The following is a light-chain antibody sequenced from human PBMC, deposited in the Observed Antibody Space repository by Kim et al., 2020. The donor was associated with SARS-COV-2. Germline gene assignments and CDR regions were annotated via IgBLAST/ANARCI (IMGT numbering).Light chain of an antibody. CDR3: QSADSSGTYRNWV. V-gene: IGLV3-25*03. Sequence: SYELTQPPSVSVSPGQTARITCSGDALPKKYAYWYQQKPGQAPVLVIYKDSERPSGIPERFSGSSSGTTVTLTISGVQAEDEADYYCQSADSSGTYRNWVFGGGTQLTVL. CDR1: ALPKKY. J-gene: IGLJ3*02. CDR2: KDS.